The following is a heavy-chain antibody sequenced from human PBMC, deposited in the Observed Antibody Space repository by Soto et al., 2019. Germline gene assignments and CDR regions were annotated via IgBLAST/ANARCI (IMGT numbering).Heavy chain of an antibody. J-gene: IGHJ4*02. V-gene: IGHV3-9*01. CDR3: AKDISPGIKGDYLDYFDY. D-gene: IGHD4-17*01. CDR2: ISWNSGSI. CDR1: GFTFDDYA. Sequence: VQLVESGGGLVQPGRSLRLSCAASGFTFDDYAMHWVRQAPGKGLEWVSGISWNSGSIGYADSVKGRFTISRDNAKNSLYLQMNSLRAEDTALYYCAKDISPGIKGDYLDYFDYWGQGTLVTVSS.